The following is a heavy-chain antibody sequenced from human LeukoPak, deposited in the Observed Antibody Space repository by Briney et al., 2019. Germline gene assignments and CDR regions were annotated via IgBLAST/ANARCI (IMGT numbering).Heavy chain of an antibody. V-gene: IGHV4-59*11. CDR1: GGSISSHY. CDR2: IYYSGST. Sequence: SETLSLTCTVSGGSISSHYWSWIRQPPGKGLEWIGYIYYSGSTNYNPSLKSRVTISVDTSKNQFSLKLSSVTAADTAVYYCARQKETAMVSYYFDYWGQGTLVTVSS. J-gene: IGHJ4*02. CDR3: ARQKETAMVSYYFDY. D-gene: IGHD5-18*01.